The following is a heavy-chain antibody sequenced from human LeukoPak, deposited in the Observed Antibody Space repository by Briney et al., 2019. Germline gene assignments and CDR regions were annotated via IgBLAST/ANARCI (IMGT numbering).Heavy chain of an antibody. CDR1: GGSISSGGYY. D-gene: IGHD2-21*02. CDR2: IYYSGST. J-gene: IGHJ3*02. V-gene: IGHV4-31*03. CDR3: ARAPLAYCGGDCYSGAFDI. Sequence: ASQTLSLTCTVSGGSISSGGYYWCWIRQHPWKGLEWIGYIYYSGSTYYDPSLKSRVTISVDTSKNQFSLKLSSVTAADTAVYYCARAPLAYCGGDCYSGAFDIWGQGTMVTVSS.